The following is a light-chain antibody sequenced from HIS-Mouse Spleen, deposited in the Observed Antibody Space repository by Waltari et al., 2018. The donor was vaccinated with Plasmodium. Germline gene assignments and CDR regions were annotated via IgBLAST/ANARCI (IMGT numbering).Light chain of an antibody. CDR2: QDS. Sequence: SYELTQPPSVSVSPGQTASITCSGAQLGDKYACWYQQKPSQSPVLVIYQDSKRPSGIPERFSGSNSGNTATLTISGTQAMDEADYYCQAWDSSTVVFGGGTKLTVL. V-gene: IGLV3-1*01. J-gene: IGLJ2*01. CDR1: QLGDKY. CDR3: QAWDSSTVV.